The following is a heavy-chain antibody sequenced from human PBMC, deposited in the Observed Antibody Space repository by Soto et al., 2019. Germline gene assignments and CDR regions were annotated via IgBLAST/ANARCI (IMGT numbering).Heavy chain of an antibody. V-gene: IGHV1-69*13. Sequence: ASVKVSCKASGGTFSSYAISWVRQAPGQGLEWMGGIIPIFGTANYAQKFQGRVTITADESTSTAYMELSSLRSEDTAVYYCARELPDYGGGYYYGMDVWGQGTTVTVSS. J-gene: IGHJ6*02. CDR2: IIPIFGTA. CDR1: GGTFSSYA. CDR3: ARELPDYGGGYYYGMDV. D-gene: IGHD4-17*01.